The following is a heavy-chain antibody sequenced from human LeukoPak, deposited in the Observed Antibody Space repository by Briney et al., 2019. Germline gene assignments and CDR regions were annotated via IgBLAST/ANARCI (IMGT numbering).Heavy chain of an antibody. CDR3: AREVRFLEWLSSPVDY. CDR2: ISSSSRYI. CDR1: GFTFSSYS. J-gene: IGHJ4*02. D-gene: IGHD3-3*01. V-gene: IGHV3-21*01. Sequence: PGGSLRLSCAASGFTFSSYSMNWVRQAPGKGLEWVSSISSSSRYIYYADSVKGRFTISRDNAKNSLYLQMNSLRAEDTAVYYCAREVRFLEWLSSPVDYWGQGTLVTVSS.